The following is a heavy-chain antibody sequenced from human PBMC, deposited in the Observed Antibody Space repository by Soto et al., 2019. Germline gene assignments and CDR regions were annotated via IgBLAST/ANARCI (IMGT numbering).Heavy chain of an antibody. V-gene: IGHV1-3*01. D-gene: IGHD2-2*01. J-gene: IGHJ6*02. CDR1: GYTRTGYA. Sequence: VLVKGSCKTSGYTRTGYAMHCGRHAPRQRLEWMGWINAGDGDTKYSQKFQGRVTITRDTFANTAYMEVRSRGSEETAIYNSARENQPRGLYFHYYGADVWGQGTTVT. CDR3: ARENQPRGLYFHYYGADV. CDR2: INAGDGDT.